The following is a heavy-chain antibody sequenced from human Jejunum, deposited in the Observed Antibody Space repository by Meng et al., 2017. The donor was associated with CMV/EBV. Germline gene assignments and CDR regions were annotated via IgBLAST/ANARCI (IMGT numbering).Heavy chain of an antibody. CDR2: IYESGST. J-gene: IGHJ4*02. V-gene: IGHV4-30-4*01. D-gene: IGHD1-14*01. Sequence: VSGDSISSGDSYWSWIRQPPGKGLEWIGYIYESGSTSYNPSLESRVTISVDTSKNQFSLKVMSVTAADMAVYYCAREGTNSYYFDYWGQGTLVTVSS. CDR3: AREGTNSYYFDY. CDR1: GDSISSGDSY.